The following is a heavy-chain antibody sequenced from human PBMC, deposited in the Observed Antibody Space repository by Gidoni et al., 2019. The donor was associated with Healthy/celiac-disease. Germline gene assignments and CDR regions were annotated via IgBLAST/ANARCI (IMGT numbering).Heavy chain of an antibody. CDR2: INHSGST. CDR3: ARDYDSSGYYPRYYYGMDV. J-gene: IGHJ6*02. CDR1: GGYFRGYY. D-gene: IGHD3-22*01. V-gene: IGHV4-34*01. Sequence: QVQLQQWGAGLLKPSETLSLTCAVYGGYFRGYYWGWIRQPPGKGLAWIGEINHSGSTNYNPSLKSRVTISVDTSKNQFSLKLSSVTAADTAVYYCARDYDSSGYYPRYYYGMDVWGQGTTVTVSS.